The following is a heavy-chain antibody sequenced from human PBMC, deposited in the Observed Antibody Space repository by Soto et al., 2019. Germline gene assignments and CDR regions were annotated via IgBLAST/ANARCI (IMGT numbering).Heavy chain of an antibody. CDR3: AKVMVYADYYYYGMDV. Sequence: EVQLLESGGGLVQPGGSLRLSCAASGFTFSSYAMSWVRQAPGKGLEWVSAISGSGGSTYYADSVKGRFTISRDNSNNTVYLQMTSLRAEDTAVYYCAKVMVYADYYYYGMDVWGQETTVTVSS. J-gene: IGHJ6*02. CDR2: ISGSGGST. D-gene: IGHD2-8*01. CDR1: GFTFSSYA. V-gene: IGHV3-23*01.